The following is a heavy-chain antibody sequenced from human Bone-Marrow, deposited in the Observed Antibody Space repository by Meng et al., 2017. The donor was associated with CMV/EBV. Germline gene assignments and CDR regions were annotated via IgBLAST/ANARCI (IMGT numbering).Heavy chain of an antibody. CDR1: GFTFSSYW. D-gene: IGHD5-24*01. CDR3: ARGGATQVRTYGMDV. J-gene: IGHJ6*02. Sequence: GESLKISCAASGFTFSSYWMTWVRQAPGKGLEWLANINQDGSEKYYVDSVKGRITISRDNDEKSLFLQMSSLRAEDTGVYFCARGGATQVRTYGMDVWGQGTTVTVSS. V-gene: IGHV3-7*01. CDR2: INQDGSEK.